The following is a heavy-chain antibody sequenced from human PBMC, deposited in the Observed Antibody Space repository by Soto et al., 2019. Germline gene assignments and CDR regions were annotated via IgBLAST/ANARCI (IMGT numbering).Heavy chain of an antibody. CDR3: ARVGYGSGWYQLLYYYGMDV. CDR1: GYTFTSYG. J-gene: IGHJ6*02. CDR2: ISAYNGNT. V-gene: IGHV1-18*01. Sequence: QVQLVQSGAEVKKPGASVKVSCKASGYTFTSYGISWVRQAPGQGLEWMGWISAYNGNTNYAQKLQGRVTMTTDTSTSTAYMELRSLRSDDTAVYYCARVGYGSGWYQLLYYYGMDVWGQGTTVTVSS. D-gene: IGHD6-19*01.